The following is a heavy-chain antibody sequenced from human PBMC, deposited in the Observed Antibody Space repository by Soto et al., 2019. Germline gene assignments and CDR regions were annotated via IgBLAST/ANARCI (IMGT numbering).Heavy chain of an antibody. Sequence: EVQLVESGGDLVQRGGSLRLSCAASGFPFSSYWMHWVRHTPGKGLDWVARISGDGVTTYYADSVTGRFTVSRDNAKNTLSLKISGLRAEDTAVYYCAREYYGLFTGYYTDYWGQGTLVSVSS. J-gene: IGHJ4*02. D-gene: IGHD3-9*01. CDR1: GFPFSSYW. CDR2: ISGDGVTT. CDR3: AREYYGLFTGYYTDY. V-gene: IGHV3-74*01.